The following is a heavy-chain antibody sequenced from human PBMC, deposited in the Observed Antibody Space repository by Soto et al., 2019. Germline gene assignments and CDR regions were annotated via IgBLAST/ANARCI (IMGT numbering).Heavy chain of an antibody. J-gene: IGHJ4*02. V-gene: IGHV4-34*01. CDR1: GGSFSGYY. CDR3: ARPGSGYYTAFDY. CDR2: INHSGST. D-gene: IGHD3-3*01. Sequence: SETLSLTCAVYGGSFSGYYWSWIRQPPGKGLEWIGEINHSGSTNYNPSLKSRVTISVDTSKNQFSLKLSSVTAADTAVYYCARPGSGYYTAFDYWGQGTMVTVSS.